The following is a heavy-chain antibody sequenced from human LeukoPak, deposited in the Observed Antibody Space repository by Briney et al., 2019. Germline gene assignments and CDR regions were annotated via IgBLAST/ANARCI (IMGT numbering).Heavy chain of an antibody. J-gene: IGHJ4*02. D-gene: IGHD6-13*01. CDR1: GFTFSSYG. Sequence: GGSLRLSCAASGFTFSSYGMHWVRQAPGKGLEWVAVIWYGGSNKYYADSVKGRFTISRDNSKNTLYLQMNSLRAEDTAVYYCAKDSRQYSSSWYYFDYWGQGTLVTVSS. CDR3: AKDSRQYSSSWYYFDY. V-gene: IGHV3-30*02. CDR2: IWYGGSNK.